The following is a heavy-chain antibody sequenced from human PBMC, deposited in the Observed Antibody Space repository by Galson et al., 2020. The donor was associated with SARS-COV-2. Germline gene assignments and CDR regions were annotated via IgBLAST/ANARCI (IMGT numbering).Heavy chain of an antibody. CDR1: GFTFSSYA. V-gene: IGHV3-30*04. J-gene: IGHJ4*02. Sequence: GESLKISCAASGFTFSSYAMHWVRQAPGKGLEWVAVISYDGSNKYYADSVKGRFTISRDNSKNTLYLQMNSLRAEDTAVYYCARAGLDGYAKEAFDYWGQGTLVTVSS. CDR2: ISYDGSNK. D-gene: IGHD5-12*01. CDR3: ARAGLDGYAKEAFDY.